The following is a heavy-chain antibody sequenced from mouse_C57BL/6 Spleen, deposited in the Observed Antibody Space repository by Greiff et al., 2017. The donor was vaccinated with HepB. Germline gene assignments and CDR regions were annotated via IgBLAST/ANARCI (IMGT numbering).Heavy chain of an antibody. CDR2: ISYDGSN. Sequence: EVKLQESGPGLVKPSQSLSLTCSVTGYSITSGYYWNWIRQFPGNKLEWMGYISYDGSNNYNPSLKNRISITRDTSKNQFFLKLNSVTTEDTATYYWARDYPIYSNYGYFDVWGTGTTVTVSS. J-gene: IGHJ1*03. CDR3: ARDYPIYSNYGYFDV. V-gene: IGHV3-6*01. CDR1: GYSITSGYY. D-gene: IGHD2-5*01.